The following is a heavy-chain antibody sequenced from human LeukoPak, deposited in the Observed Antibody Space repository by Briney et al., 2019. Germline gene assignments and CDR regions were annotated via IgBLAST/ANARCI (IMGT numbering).Heavy chain of an antibody. CDR3: ARNTPTTIFGVATDAFDI. CDR2: IYYSGST. Sequence: SETLSLTCTVSGGSISSSSYYWGWIRQPPGKGLEWIGSIYYSGSTYYNPSLKSRVTISVDTSKNQFSLKLSSVTAADTAVYYCARNTPTTIFGVATDAFDIWGQGTMVTVSS. D-gene: IGHD3-3*01. V-gene: IGHV4-39*01. J-gene: IGHJ3*02. CDR1: GGSISSSSYY.